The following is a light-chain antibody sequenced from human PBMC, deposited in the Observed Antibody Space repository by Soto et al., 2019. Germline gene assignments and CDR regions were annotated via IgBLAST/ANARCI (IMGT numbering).Light chain of an antibody. V-gene: IGKV3-20*01. CDR2: GAS. CDR3: QQYGTSPVT. CDR1: QSVSSSY. J-gene: IGKJ5*01. Sequence: EIVMTQSPATLSVSPGERATLSCRASQSVSSSYLAWYQQKPGQAPRLLIYGASSRATGIPDRFSGSGSETDFTLTISRLEPEDFAVYYCQQYGTSPVTFGQGTRLEIK.